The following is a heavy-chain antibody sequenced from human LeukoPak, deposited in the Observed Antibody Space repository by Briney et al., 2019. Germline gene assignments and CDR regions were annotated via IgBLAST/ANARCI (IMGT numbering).Heavy chain of an antibody. Sequence: PGGSLRLSCAASGFTFSSYEMNWVRQAPGKGLEWVSYISSSGSTIYYADSVKGRFTISRDNAKNTLYLQMNSLRVDDTAVYYCTRQLVNEDFDYWGQGTLVTVSS. CDR3: TRQLVNEDFDY. CDR1: GFTFSSYE. CDR2: ISSSGSTI. J-gene: IGHJ4*02. V-gene: IGHV3-48*03. D-gene: IGHD6-13*01.